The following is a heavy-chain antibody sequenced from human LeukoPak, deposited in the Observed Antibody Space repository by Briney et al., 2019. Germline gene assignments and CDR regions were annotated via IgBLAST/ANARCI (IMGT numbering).Heavy chain of an antibody. CDR1: GFTVSSNY. J-gene: IGHJ4*02. D-gene: IGHD6-13*01. Sequence: SGGSLRLSCAASGFTVSSNYMSWVRQAPGKGLEWVSVIYSGGSTYYAGSVKGRFTIPRDNSKNTLYLQMNSLRAEDTAVYYCARDIAAAGTLDYWGQGTLVTVSS. V-gene: IGHV3-53*05. CDR3: ARDIAAAGTLDY. CDR2: IYSGGST.